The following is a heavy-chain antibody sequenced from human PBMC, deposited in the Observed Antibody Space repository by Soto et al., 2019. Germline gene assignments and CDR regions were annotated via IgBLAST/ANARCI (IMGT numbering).Heavy chain of an antibody. V-gene: IGHV4-30-4*08. CDR2: IYYSGST. CDR3: ARERPDGARLDP. J-gene: IGHJ5*02. Sequence: SETLSLTCTVSGGSTSSSLYQWVWIRQPPGKGLEWIGYIYYSGSTHYNPSLKSRVTISVDTSKNQFSLKLSSVTAADTAVYYCARERPDGARLDPWGQGTLVTVSS. D-gene: IGHD6-6*01. CDR1: GGSTSSSLYQ.